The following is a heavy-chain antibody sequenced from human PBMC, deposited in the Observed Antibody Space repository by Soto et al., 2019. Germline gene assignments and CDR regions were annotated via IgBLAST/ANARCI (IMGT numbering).Heavy chain of an antibody. Sequence: SQTLSLTGAISGDSVSSNIVFWNLIRQSPSRSLEWLGRTYYRSQWYTDYAVSVEGRIIINPDTSKNQVSLQVNSVTPEDTAVYYCVRLVGNSWFDYWGQGTLVTVSS. J-gene: IGHJ4*02. D-gene: IGHD2-21*01. CDR3: VRLVGNSWFDY. CDR2: TYYRSQWYT. V-gene: IGHV6-1*01. CDR1: GDSVSSNIVF.